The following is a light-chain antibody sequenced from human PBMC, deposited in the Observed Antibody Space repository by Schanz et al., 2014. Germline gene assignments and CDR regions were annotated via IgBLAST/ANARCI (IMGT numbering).Light chain of an antibody. J-gene: IGKJ1*01. CDR1: QSVGSN. V-gene: IGKV3-15*01. CDR3: QQYDNWPRT. Sequence: EIVMTQSPATLSVSPGERATLSCRASQSVGSNLAWYQQKPGQSPTLLIYGASTRATGIPARFSGSGSGTEFTLTISSLQSEDFAVYSCQQYDNWPRTFGQGTNVEIK. CDR2: GAS.